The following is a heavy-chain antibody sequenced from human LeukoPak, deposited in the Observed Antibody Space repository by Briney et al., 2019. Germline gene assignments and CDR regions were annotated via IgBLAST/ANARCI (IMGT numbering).Heavy chain of an antibody. D-gene: IGHD3-10*01. CDR3: ARDLGSAEDY. Sequence: PSETLSLTCTVSGGSISSYYWSWIRQPPGKGLEWIGYIYYSGSTNYNPSLKSRVTISVDTSKNQFSLKLSSVTAADTAVYYCARDLGSAEDYWGQGTLVTVSS. J-gene: IGHJ4*02. CDR2: IYYSGST. CDR1: GGSISSYY. V-gene: IGHV4-59*01.